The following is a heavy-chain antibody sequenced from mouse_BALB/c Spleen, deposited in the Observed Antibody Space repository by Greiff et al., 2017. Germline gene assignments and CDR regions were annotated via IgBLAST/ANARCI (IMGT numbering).Heavy chain of an antibody. D-gene: IGHD1-1*01. Sequence: QVQLKQSGPGLVQPSQSLSITCTVSGFSLTSYGVHWVRQSPGKGLEWLGVIWSGGSTDYNAAFISRLSISKDNSKSQVFFKMNSLQANDTAIYYCARNWGGLRSAWFAYWGQGTLVTVSA. V-gene: IGHV2-2*02. CDR1: GFSLTSYG. CDR2: IWSGGST. J-gene: IGHJ3*01. CDR3: ARNWGGLRSAWFAY.